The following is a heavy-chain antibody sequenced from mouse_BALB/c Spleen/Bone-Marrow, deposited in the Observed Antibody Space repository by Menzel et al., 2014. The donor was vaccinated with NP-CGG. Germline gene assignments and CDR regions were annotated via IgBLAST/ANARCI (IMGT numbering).Heavy chain of an antibody. D-gene: IGHD1-1*01. CDR1: GYTFTSYW. Sequence: QVQLKESGAELVRPGASVKLSCKASGYTFTSYWINWVKQGPGQGLEWIGNIYPSDSYTNYNQRFKDKATLTVDKSSSTAYMQLSSPTSEDSAVYYCTRVRGYGSRAWFAYWGQGTLVTVSA. J-gene: IGHJ3*01. CDR3: TRVRGYGSRAWFAY. V-gene: IGHV1-69*02. CDR2: IYPSDSYT.